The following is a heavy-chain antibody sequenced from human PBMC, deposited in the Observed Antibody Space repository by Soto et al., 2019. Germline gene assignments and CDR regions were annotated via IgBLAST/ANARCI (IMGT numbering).Heavy chain of an antibody. J-gene: IGHJ5*02. Sequence: PWETLSLTCTVSGGSISSGGYYWSWIRQDPGKGREWIGYSYYSGSTYCNPYLNGRVTISVDTSKNQFSLTLNSVTAAHTAVYYCACFSGGERSNCFDPWGEGTLVTVYS. D-gene: IGHD6-25*01. CDR2: SYYSGST. CDR1: GGSISSGGYY. CDR3: ACFSGGERSNCFDP. V-gene: IGHV4-31*03.